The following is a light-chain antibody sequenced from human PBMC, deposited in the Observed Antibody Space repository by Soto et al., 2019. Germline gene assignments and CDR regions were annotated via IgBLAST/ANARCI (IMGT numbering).Light chain of an antibody. V-gene: IGKV1-39*01. CDR1: QGIRND. J-gene: IGKJ4*01. CDR3: QQSYSTPRT. CDR2: DAS. Sequence: IQMTQSPSSLSASVVDRFTITCRASQGIRNDLGWYQQKPGKAPKLLIYDASTLESGVPSRFSGSGSGTDFTLTIGSLQPEDFATYYCQQSYSTPRTFGGGTKVDIK.